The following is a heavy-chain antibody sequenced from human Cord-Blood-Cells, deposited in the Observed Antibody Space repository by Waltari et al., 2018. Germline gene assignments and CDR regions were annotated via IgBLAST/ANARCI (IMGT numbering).Heavy chain of an antibody. CDR2: ISYDGSHK. CDR3: ARDSRGDGYNYFDY. CDR1: GFTFSSYA. J-gene: IGHJ4*02. D-gene: IGHD5-12*01. V-gene: IGHV3-30-3*01. Sequence: QVQLVESGGGVVQPGRSLRLSCAASGFTFSSYAMHWVRQAPGKGLEWVAVISYDGSHKYYADSVKVRFTISRDNSKNTLYLQMNSLRAEDTAVYYCARDSRGDGYNYFDYWGQGTLVTVSS.